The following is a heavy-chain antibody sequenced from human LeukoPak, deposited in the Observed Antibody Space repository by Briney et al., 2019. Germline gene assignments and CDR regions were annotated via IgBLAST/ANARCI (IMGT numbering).Heavy chain of an antibody. CDR2: IYHSGST. CDR3: ARDPPPLGANDAFDI. J-gene: IGHJ3*02. CDR1: GGSISSGGYS. Sequence: PSETLSLTCAVSGGSISSGGYSWSWIRQPPGKGLEWIGYIYHSGSTYYNPSLKSRVTISVDRSKNQFSLKLSSVTAADTAVYYCARDPPPLGANDAFDIWGQGTMVTVSS. V-gene: IGHV4-30-2*01.